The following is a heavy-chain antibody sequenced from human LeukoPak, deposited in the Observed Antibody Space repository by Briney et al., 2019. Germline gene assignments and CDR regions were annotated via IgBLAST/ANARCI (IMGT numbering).Heavy chain of an antibody. D-gene: IGHD4-17*01. CDR2: IYYSGST. Sequence: PSETLSLTCTVSGGSISSYYWSWIRQPPGKGLEWIGYIYYSGSTNYNPSLKSRVTISVDTSKNQFSLKLSSVTAADTAVYYCARDGSGYGDFAFDPWGQGTLVTASS. V-gene: IGHV4-59*01. CDR1: GGSISSYY. CDR3: ARDGSGYGDFAFDP. J-gene: IGHJ5*02.